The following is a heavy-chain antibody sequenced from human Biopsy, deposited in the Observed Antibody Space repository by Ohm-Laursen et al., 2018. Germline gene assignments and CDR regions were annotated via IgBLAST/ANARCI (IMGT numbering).Heavy chain of an antibody. V-gene: IGHV4-59*01. D-gene: IGHD3-22*01. Sequence: GTLSLTCTVSDDSISSYYWSWIRQPPGKGLEWIGYVYYTGSTDYNPSLQSRVTISVDTSKNHFSLRLRSVTPADTAIYCARDRGYYSDRTVPGYFDLWGRGTLVTVSS. J-gene: IGHJ2*01. CDR1: DDSISSYY. CDR2: VYYTGST. CDR3: ARDRGYYSDRTVPGYFDL.